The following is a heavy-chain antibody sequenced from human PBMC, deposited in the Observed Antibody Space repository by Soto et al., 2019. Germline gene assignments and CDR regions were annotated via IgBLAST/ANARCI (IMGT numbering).Heavy chain of an antibody. CDR1: GFTFSSYS. CDR3: ARDVVDIVATILTQPY. CDR2: ISSSSSYI. J-gene: IGHJ4*02. Sequence: GESLKISCAASGFTFSSYSMNWVRQAPGKGLEWVSSISSSSSYIYYADSVKGRFTISRDNAKNSLYLQMNSLRAEDTAVYYCARDVVDIVATILTQPYWGQGTLVTVSS. V-gene: IGHV3-21*01. D-gene: IGHD5-12*01.